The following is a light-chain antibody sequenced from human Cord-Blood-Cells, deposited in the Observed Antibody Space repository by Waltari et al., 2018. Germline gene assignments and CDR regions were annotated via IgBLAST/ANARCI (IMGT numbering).Light chain of an antibody. Sequence: IVMTQSPDSLAVSLGERATIHCKSSKSVLYSSNNKNYLAWYQQKPGQPPKLLIYWASTRESGVPDRFSGSGSGTDFTLTISSLQAEDVAVYYCQQYYSTLLTFGGGTKVEIK. CDR1: KSVLYSSNNKNY. CDR2: WAS. V-gene: IGKV4-1*01. J-gene: IGKJ4*01. CDR3: QQYYSTLLT.